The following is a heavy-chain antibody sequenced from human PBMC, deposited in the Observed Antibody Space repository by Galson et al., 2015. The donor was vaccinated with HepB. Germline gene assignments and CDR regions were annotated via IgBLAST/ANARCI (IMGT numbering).Heavy chain of an antibody. CDR1: GFTFSSYW. CDR3: AREYRTGSSGYRPYFDY. J-gene: IGHJ4*02. V-gene: IGHV3-7*03. CDR2: IKQDGSEK. Sequence: SLRLSCAASGFTFSSYWMSWVRQAPGKGPEWVANIKQDGSEKYYVDSVKGRFTISRDNAKNSLYLQMNSLRAEDTAVYYCAREYRTGSSGYRPYFDYWGQGTLVTVSS. D-gene: IGHD3-22*01.